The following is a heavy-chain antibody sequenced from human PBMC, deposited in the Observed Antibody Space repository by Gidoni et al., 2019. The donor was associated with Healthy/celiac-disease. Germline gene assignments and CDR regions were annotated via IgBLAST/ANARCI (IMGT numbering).Heavy chain of an antibody. CDR1: GGSFSGYY. V-gene: IGHV4-34*01. Sequence: QVQLQQWGAGLLKPSETLSLTCAVYGGSFSGYYWSWIRQPPGKGLEWIGEINHSGSTNYNPSLKSRVTISVDTSKNQFSLKLSSVTAADTAVYYCARRVETIVGATKFDYWGQGTLVTVSS. CDR2: INHSGST. CDR3: ARRVETIVGATKFDY. D-gene: IGHD1-26*01. J-gene: IGHJ4*02.